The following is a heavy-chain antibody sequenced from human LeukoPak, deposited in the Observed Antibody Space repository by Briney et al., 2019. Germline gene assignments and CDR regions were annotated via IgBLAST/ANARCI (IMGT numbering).Heavy chain of an antibody. V-gene: IGHV1-46*01. CDR3: ARDTVDGYSGPFDY. D-gene: IGHD5-24*01. CDR2: INPSGGST. Sequence: ASVKVSCKASGGTFSSYAISWVRQAPGQGLEWMGIINPSGGSTSYAQKFQGRVTMTRDTSTSTVYMGLSSLRSEDTAVYYCARDTVDGYSGPFDYWGQGTLVTVSS. CDR1: GGTFSSYA. J-gene: IGHJ4*02.